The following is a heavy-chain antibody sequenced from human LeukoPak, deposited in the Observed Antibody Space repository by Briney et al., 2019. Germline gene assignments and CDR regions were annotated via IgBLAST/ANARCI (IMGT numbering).Heavy chain of an antibody. Sequence: GGSLRLSCAASGFTFSDYYMSWIRQAPGKGLEWVSYISSSGSTIYYADSVKGRFTISRDNAKNSLYLQMNSLRAEDTAVYYCARGGYDFWSGYYTNYYFDYWGQGTLVTVSS. CDR2: ISSSGSTI. D-gene: IGHD3-3*01. J-gene: IGHJ4*02. CDR1: GFTFSDYY. V-gene: IGHV3-11*01. CDR3: ARGGYDFWSGYYTNYYFDY.